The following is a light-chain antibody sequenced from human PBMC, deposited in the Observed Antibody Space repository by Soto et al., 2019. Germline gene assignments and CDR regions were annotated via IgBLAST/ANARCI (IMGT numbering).Light chain of an antibody. CDR3: QQRSSWPLT. V-gene: IGKV3-11*01. CDR2: DTS. Sequence: EIVMTQSPATLSVSPGEGVTLSCRASQGIGDTLAWYQHKPGQAPRLLIYDTSNRATGIPARFSGSGSGTDFTLTISSLEPEDFAIYYCQQRSSWPLTFGQGTRLENK. J-gene: IGKJ5*01. CDR1: QGIGDT.